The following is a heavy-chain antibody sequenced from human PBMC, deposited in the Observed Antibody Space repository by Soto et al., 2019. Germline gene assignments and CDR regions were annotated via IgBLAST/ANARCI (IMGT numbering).Heavy chain of an antibody. CDR1: GGSVSSGYYF. Sequence: SETLSLTCTVSGGSVSSGYYFWSWIRQPPGKGLEWIGYIYHSGSTNYNPSLKTRVTMSLDTSTNHFSLYLKSLIAAATLISCCASSGPRLSGYCGQGVLVAVSS. V-gene: IGHV4-61*03. CDR2: IYHSGST. D-gene: IGHD3-10*01. CDR3: ASSGPRLSGY. J-gene: IGHJ4*02.